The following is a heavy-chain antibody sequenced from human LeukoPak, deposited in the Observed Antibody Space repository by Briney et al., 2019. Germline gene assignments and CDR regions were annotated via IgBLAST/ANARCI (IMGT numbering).Heavy chain of an antibody. V-gene: IGHV1-69*06. J-gene: IGHJ6*03. CDR3: ARVRMYSSSWYVYYYYMDV. D-gene: IGHD6-13*01. CDR1: GGTFSSYA. Sequence: SVTVSCKASGGTFSSYAISWVRQAPGQGLEWMGGIIPIFGTANYAQKFQGRVTITADKSTSTAYMELSSLRSEDTAVYYCARVRMYSSSWYVYYYYMDVWGKGTTVTVSS. CDR2: IIPIFGTA.